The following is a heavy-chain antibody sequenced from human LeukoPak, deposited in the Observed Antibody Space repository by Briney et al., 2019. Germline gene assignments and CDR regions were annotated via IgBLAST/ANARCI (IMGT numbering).Heavy chain of an antibody. CDR3: ARAPEYGLYYFDY. D-gene: IGHD1-14*01. Sequence: SETLSLTCAVYGGSFSGYYWSWIRQPPGKGLEWIGEINHSGSTYYNPSLKSRVSISVDTSKNQFSLKLTSVTAADTAVYYCARAPEYGLYYFDYWGQGTLVTVSS. CDR1: GGSFSGYY. V-gene: IGHV4-34*01. CDR2: INHSGST. J-gene: IGHJ4*02.